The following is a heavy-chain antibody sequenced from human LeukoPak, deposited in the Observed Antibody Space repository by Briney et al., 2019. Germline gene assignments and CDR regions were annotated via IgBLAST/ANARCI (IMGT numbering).Heavy chain of an antibody. D-gene: IGHD3-3*01. Sequence: GGSLRLSCAASGFTFSSYWMSWVRQAPGKGLEWVANIKEDGSERRYVDSIKGRFTISRDNAKNSLFLQMSSLRDEDTAVYYCASSDFWSGYWGQGTLVTVSS. CDR2: IKEDGSER. CDR1: GFTFSSYW. CDR3: ASSDFWSGY. V-gene: IGHV3-7*01. J-gene: IGHJ4*02.